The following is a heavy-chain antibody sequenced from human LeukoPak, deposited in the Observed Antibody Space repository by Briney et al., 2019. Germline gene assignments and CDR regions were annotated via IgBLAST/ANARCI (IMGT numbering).Heavy chain of an antibody. CDR2: IIPIFGTA. J-gene: IGHJ5*02. CDR1: VGTFSSYA. Sequence: SVKVSCKASVGTFSSYAISWVRQAPGQGLEWMGGIIPIFGTANYAQKFQGRVTITADESTSTAYMELSSLRSEDTAVYYCARDTSGSYYWFDPWGQGTLVTVYS. CDR3: ARDTSGSYYWFDP. V-gene: IGHV1-69*01. D-gene: IGHD1-26*01.